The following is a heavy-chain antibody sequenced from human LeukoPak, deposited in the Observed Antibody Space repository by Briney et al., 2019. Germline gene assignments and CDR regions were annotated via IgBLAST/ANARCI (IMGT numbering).Heavy chain of an antibody. CDR2: SIPIFGTA. CDR3: ARDWLGPARRTTRYYYMAV. Sequence: SVKVSFNASGATFTSYAISWVRQAPGQGLEWMGGSIPIFGTATYAQKFQGRVTITTDESTSTAYMELSSLRSEATAVYHCARDWLGPARRTTRYYYMAVWGKGTTVTVSS. D-gene: IGHD6-6*01. V-gene: IGHV1-69*05. CDR1: GATFTSYA. J-gene: IGHJ6*03.